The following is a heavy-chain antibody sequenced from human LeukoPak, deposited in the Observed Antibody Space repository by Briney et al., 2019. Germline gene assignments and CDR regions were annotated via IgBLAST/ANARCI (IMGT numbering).Heavy chain of an antibody. D-gene: IGHD6-13*01. CDR2: IYYSGST. CDR1: GGSITGYY. J-gene: IGHJ5*02. V-gene: IGHV4-59*01. CDR3: VKTQRSTWYWFDP. Sequence: SETLSLTCTVSGGSITGYYWSWIRQPPGKGLEWIGYIYYSGSTYYNPSLKSRVSISVDSSKTQFSLKLTSVTAADTAVYYCVKTQRSTWYWFDPWGQGALVTVSS.